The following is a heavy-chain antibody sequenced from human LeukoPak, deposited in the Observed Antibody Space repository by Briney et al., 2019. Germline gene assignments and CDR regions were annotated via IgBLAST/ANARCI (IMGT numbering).Heavy chain of an antibody. V-gene: IGHV3-30*02. CDR2: IRYDGSNK. J-gene: IGHJ4*02. D-gene: IGHD1-26*01. CDR3: AKGWEQNY. CDR1: GFTFSTYG. Sequence: GGSLRLSCAASGFTFSTYGMHWVRQAPGKGLEWVAFIRYDGSNKYYADSVKGRFTISRDNSKNTLYLQMNSLRAEDSAVYRCAKGWEQNYWGQGTLVTVSS.